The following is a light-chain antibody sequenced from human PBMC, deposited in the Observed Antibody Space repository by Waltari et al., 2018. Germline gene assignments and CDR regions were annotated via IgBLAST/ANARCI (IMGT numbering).Light chain of an antibody. CDR1: SSDVGNYKA. V-gene: IGLV2-23*02. CDR2: AVS. Sequence: QSALTQPASVSGSHGQSITIPCPGTSSDVGNYKAFSWYQQHPGKDPKLMIYAVSKRPSGVSDRFSGSKSGDMASLTISGLQPEDEAEYFCSSYAGSSKGVFGGGTKVTVL. J-gene: IGLJ2*01. CDR3: SSYAGSSKGV.